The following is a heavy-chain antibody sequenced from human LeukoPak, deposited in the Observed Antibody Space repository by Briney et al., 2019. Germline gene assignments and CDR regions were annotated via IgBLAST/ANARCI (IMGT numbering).Heavy chain of an antibody. CDR2: INHSGST. CDR1: GGSFSVYY. Sequence: SETLSLTCAVYGGSFSVYYWSWIRQPPGKGLEWIGEINHSGSTNYNPSLKSRVTISVDTSKNQFSLKLNSVTAADTAVYYCARGVGIQLWIYWGQGTLVTVSS. J-gene: IGHJ4*02. V-gene: IGHV4-34*01. D-gene: IGHD5-18*01. CDR3: ARGVGIQLWIY.